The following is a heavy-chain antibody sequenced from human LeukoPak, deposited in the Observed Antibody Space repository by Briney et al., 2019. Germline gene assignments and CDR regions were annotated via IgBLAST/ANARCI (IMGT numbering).Heavy chain of an antibody. V-gene: IGHV3-21*01. D-gene: IGHD6-6*01. CDR1: GFTFSSYS. CDR3: ARDRIAAPYYYYMDV. CDR2: ISSSSSYI. J-gene: IGHJ6*03. Sequence: GGSLRLSRAASGFTFSSYSMNWVRQAPGKGLEWVSSISSSSSYIYYADSVKGRFTISRDNAKNSLYLQMNSLRAEDTAVYYCARDRIAAPYYYYMDVWGKGTTVTVSS.